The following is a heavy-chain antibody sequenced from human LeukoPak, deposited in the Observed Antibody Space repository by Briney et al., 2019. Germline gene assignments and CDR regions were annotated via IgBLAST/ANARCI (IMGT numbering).Heavy chain of an antibody. D-gene: IGHD3-3*01. CDR1: GGSISSYY. Sequence: SETLSLTCTVSGGSISSYYWSWIRQPPGKGLEWIGYIYYSGSTNYNLSLKGRVTISVDTSKNQFSLKLSPVTAADTAVYYCARDEATRDFWSGYRFEYWGQGTLVTVSS. CDR2: IYYSGST. J-gene: IGHJ4*02. V-gene: IGHV4-59*12. CDR3: ARDEATRDFWSGYRFEY.